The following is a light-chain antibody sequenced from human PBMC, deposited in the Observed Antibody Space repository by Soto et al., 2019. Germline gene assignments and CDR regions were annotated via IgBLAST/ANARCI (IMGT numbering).Light chain of an antibody. CDR1: QSISSY. Sequence: DIQMTQSPSSLSASVGDRVTITCRASQSISSYLNWYQQKPGKAPKLLIYAASSLQSGVPSRFSGSGSGTDFTLTISSLQPEDFATYYCQQFNTSPWTFGQGTKV. V-gene: IGKV1-39*01. CDR3: QQFNTSPWT. CDR2: AAS. J-gene: IGKJ1*01.